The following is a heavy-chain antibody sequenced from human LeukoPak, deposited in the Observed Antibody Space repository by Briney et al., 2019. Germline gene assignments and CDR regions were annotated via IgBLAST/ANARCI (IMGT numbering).Heavy chain of an antibody. J-gene: IGHJ3*02. Sequence: GASVKVSCKASGYTFTGYYMHWVRQAPGQGLEWMGWINPNSGGTNYAQKFQGRVTMTRDTSISTAYMELSRLRSDDTAVYYCARDPFHDILTGYGAAFDIWGQGTMVTVSS. CDR1: GYTFTGYY. CDR2: INPNSGGT. D-gene: IGHD3-9*01. CDR3: ARDPFHDILTGYGAAFDI. V-gene: IGHV1-2*02.